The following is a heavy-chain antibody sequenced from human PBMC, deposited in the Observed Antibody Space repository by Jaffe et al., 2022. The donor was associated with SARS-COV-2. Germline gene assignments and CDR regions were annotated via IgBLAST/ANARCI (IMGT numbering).Heavy chain of an antibody. CDR1: GFTFSSYA. V-gene: IGHV3-23*04. D-gene: IGHD6-13*01. J-gene: IGHJ4*02. CDR2: VSGSGGST. CDR3: AKNEAAAPGNFDY. Sequence: EVQLVESGGGLVQPGGSLRLSCAASGFTFSSYAMTWVRQAPGKGLEWVSTVSGSGGSTYYADSVKGRFTISRDNSKNTLYLQMNSLRVDDTAVYYCAKNEAAAPGNFDYWGQGTLVTVSS.